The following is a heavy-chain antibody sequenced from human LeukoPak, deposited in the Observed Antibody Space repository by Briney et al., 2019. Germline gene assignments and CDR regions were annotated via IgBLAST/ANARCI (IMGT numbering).Heavy chain of an antibody. J-gene: IGHJ4*02. CDR1: GFSVSSDH. Sequence: PGGSLRLSCAASGFSVSSDHMTWVRQAPGKGLEWVSVIYGDSDTKYADSVEGRFTTSRDDSKNTVFLQMNSLRAEDTAVYYYARGRTVSSIFDFWGQGTLVTVSS. V-gene: IGHV3-53*01. CDR2: IYGDSDT. CDR3: ARGRTVSSIFDF. D-gene: IGHD6-6*01.